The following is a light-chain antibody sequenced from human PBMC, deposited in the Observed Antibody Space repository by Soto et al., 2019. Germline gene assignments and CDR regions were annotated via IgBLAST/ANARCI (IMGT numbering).Light chain of an antibody. CDR1: SSSVESNY. Sequence: QSVLTQPPSASGTPGQRVTISCSGTSSSVESNYVYWYQQLPGTAPRLLIYRNNQRPSGVPNRFSGSKSGTSASLAISALRSEDEAYYYCTVWDDSLRGRLFGGGTKLTVL. CDR2: RNN. J-gene: IGLJ2*01. V-gene: IGLV1-47*01. CDR3: TVWDDSLRGRL.